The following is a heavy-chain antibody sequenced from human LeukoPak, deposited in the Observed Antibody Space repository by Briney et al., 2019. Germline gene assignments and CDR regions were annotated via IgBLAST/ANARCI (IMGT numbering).Heavy chain of an antibody. CDR1: GFTFSSYG. J-gene: IGHJ3*02. V-gene: IGHV3-33*01. CDR2: IWYDGSNK. Sequence: GGSLRLSCAASGFTFSSYGMHWVRQAPGKGLEWVAVIWYDGSNKYYADSVKGRFTVSRDNSKNTLYLQVNSLTAEDTAVYYCARGNSDAFDIWGQGTMVTVSS. D-gene: IGHD4-23*01. CDR3: ARGNSDAFDI.